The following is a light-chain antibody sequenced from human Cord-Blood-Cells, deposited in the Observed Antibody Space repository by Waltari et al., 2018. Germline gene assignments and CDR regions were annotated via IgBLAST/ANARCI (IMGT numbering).Light chain of an antibody. CDR2: DVS. Sequence: QSALTQPASVSGSPGQSITISCTGTSSEVGGYNYVSWYQQPPGKAPKLMIYDVSNRPSGVSNRFSGSKSGNTASLTISALQAEDEADYYCSSYTSSSTLVFGGGTKLTVL. CDR3: SSYTSSSTLV. V-gene: IGLV2-14*03. J-gene: IGLJ3*02. CDR1: SSEVGGYNY.